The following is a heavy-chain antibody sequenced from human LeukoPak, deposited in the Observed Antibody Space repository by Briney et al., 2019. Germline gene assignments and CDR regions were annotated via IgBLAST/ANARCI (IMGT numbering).Heavy chain of an antibody. CDR2: IVAGSGKS. J-gene: IGHJ4*02. V-gene: IGHV1-58*02. CDR1: GFTFSSSA. Sequence: ASVKVSCKTSGFTFSSSAMQWVRQARGQRLEWIGWIVAGSGKSNYAQKFQERVIITRDMSTSTAYMEVSSPRSEDTAVYYCAADDQQVTVWGQGTLVTVSS. CDR3: AADDQQVTV. D-gene: IGHD3-16*02.